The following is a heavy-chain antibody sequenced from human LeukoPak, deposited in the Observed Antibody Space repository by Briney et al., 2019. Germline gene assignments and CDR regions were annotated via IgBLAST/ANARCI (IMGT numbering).Heavy chain of an antibody. CDR2: IYYSGST. J-gene: IGHJ4*02. Sequence: SETLSLTCTVSGGSISSSSYYWGWIRQPPGKGLEWIGSIYYSGSTYYNPSLKSRVTMSMDTSKNQFSLNLRSVTAVDTAVYYCAGKKESSGYYQWGQGTLVTVSS. V-gene: IGHV4-39*07. CDR3: AGKKESSGYYQ. CDR1: GGSISSSSYY. D-gene: IGHD3-22*01.